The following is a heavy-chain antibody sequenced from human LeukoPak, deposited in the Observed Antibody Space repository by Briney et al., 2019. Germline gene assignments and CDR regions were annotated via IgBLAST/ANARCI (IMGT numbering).Heavy chain of an antibody. J-gene: IGHJ4*02. Sequence: GGSLRLSCTASGFTFNTYTMNWVRQAPGKGLQWVSSIIPNSNYKYYEDSVRGRFITSRDNAKNSLYLQMDSLRAEDTAIYYCATDPSYSGTAYFNFWGQGTLVTVSS. V-gene: IGHV3-21*01. D-gene: IGHD1-26*01. CDR3: ATDPSYSGTAYFNF. CDR2: IIPNSNYK. CDR1: GFTFNTYT.